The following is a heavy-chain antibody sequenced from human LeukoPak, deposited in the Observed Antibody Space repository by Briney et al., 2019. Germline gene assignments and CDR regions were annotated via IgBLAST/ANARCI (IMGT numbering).Heavy chain of an antibody. CDR2: IRYDGSNK. CDR1: GFTFSSYG. CDR3: ANDVDTAMVHDY. V-gene: IGHV3-30*02. D-gene: IGHD5-18*01. J-gene: IGHJ4*02. Sequence: GGSLRLSCAASGFTFSSYGMHWVRQAPGKGLEWVAFIRYDGSNKYYADSVKGRFTISRDNSKNTLYLQMNSLRAEDTAVYYCANDVDTAMVHDYWGQGTLVTVSS.